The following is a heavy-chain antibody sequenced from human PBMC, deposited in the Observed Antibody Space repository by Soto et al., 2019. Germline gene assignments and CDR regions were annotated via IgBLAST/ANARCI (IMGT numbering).Heavy chain of an antibody. D-gene: IGHD6-6*01. CDR3: ATADSLRVYVPFDP. Sequence: ASVKVSCKVSGYTLTDLSMHWVRQAPGKGLEWMGGFDPEDGETIYAQKFQGRVTMTEDTSTDTAYMELSSLRSEDTAVYDRATADSLRVYVPFDPWGQGIQVTVSS. CDR2: FDPEDGET. CDR1: GYTLTDLS. J-gene: IGHJ5*02. V-gene: IGHV1-24*01.